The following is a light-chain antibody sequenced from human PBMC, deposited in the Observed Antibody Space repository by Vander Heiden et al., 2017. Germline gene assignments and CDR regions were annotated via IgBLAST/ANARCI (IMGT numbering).Light chain of an antibody. J-gene: IGKJ2*01. V-gene: IGKV1-5*03. CDR3: QQYNSYPYS. CDR1: QSFDNW. Sequence: DIQMTQSPSTLSASVGDRVTITCRASQSFDNWLAWYQQKPGKGPKLLIYKASRLEGGVPSRFSGSVSATEFTLTISSLQPDDFATYYCQQYNSYPYSFGQGTKLEIK. CDR2: KAS.